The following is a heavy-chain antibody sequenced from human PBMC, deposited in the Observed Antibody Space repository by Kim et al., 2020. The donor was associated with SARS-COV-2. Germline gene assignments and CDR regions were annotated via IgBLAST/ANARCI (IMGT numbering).Heavy chain of an antibody. V-gene: IGHV4-31*03. Sequence: SETLSLTCTVSGDSVSSGGYYWSWVRQHPGKGLEWIGYIYHTGSTYYNPSLKSRVTISVDTSTNQLSLNLRSVTAADTAVYYCASLGGFDLWGQGTLVTVSS. J-gene: IGHJ4*02. CDR1: GDSVSSGGYY. CDR3: ASLGGFDL. D-gene: IGHD3-16*01. CDR2: IYHTGST.